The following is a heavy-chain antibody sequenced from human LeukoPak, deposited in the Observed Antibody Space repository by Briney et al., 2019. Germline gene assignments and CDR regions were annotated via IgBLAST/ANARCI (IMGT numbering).Heavy chain of an antibody. J-gene: IGHJ4*02. CDR1: GGSISSYY. CDR3: ARGRGYCSGGSCYYFDY. CDR2: IYYSGGT. Sequence: PSETLSLTCTASGGSISSYYWSWIRQPPGKGLEWIGYIYYSGGTNYNPSLKSRVTISVETSKNHLSLKLSSVTAADTAVYYCARGRGYCSGGSCYYFDYWGQGTLVTVSS. V-gene: IGHV4-59*01. D-gene: IGHD2-15*01.